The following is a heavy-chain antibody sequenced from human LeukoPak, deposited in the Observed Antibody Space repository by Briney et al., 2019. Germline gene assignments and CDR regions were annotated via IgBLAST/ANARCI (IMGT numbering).Heavy chain of an antibody. CDR3: ARDFAYSSGWSAFDI. CDR1: GGSISNYY. V-gene: IGHV4-59*01. J-gene: IGHJ3*02. D-gene: IGHD6-19*01. CDR2: IYYSGST. Sequence: SETLSLTCPVSGGSISNYYWSWIQQPPGKGLEGIGYIYYSGSTNYNPSLKSRVTISVDTSKNQFSLKLSSVTAADTAVYYCARDFAYSSGWSAFDIWGQGTMVTVSS.